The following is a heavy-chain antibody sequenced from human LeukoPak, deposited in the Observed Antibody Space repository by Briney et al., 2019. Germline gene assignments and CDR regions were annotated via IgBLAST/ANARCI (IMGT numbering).Heavy chain of an antibody. Sequence: ASVKVSCKTSGYTFTSFDIHWVRQATGQGLEWMGWMKPNDGNRGFAQKFQGRLTMTSDTSLVTAYMGLTSLTSDDTAVYYCARGDSVAGTSNYFDSWGQGTLVTVSS. V-gene: IGHV1-8*01. CDR2: MKPNDGNR. CDR3: ARGDSVAGTSNYFDS. D-gene: IGHD6-19*01. J-gene: IGHJ5*01. CDR1: GYTFTSFD.